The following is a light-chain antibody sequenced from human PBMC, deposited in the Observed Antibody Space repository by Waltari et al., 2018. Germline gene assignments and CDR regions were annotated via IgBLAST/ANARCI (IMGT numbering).Light chain of an antibody. V-gene: IGLV2-14*03. CDR3: SSYISSDTLEL. J-gene: IGLJ2*01. CDR2: DVS. Sequence: SALTQPASVSGSPGQSITISCTGTSRDIGNYNYVSWYQQHPGKAPKLMIFDVSNRPSGVSDRFSGSKSGNTASLTISGLQAEDEADYYCSSYISSDTLELFGGGTSLTVL. CDR1: SRDIGNYNY.